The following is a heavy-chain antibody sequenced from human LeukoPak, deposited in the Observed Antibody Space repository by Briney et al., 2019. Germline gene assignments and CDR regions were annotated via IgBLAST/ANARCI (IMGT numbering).Heavy chain of an antibody. D-gene: IGHD3-10*01. CDR2: IYSSGIT. J-gene: IGHJ4*02. CDR1: GGSFSGYY. Sequence: SETLSLTCAVYGGSFSGYYWSWIRRPAGKGLEWIGRIYSSGITNYSPSLKSRVTMSVDTSKNQFSLKLTSVTAADTAVYYCARDTWEGSGSYWADWGQGTLVTVSS. V-gene: IGHV4-4*07. CDR3: ARDTWEGSGSYWAD.